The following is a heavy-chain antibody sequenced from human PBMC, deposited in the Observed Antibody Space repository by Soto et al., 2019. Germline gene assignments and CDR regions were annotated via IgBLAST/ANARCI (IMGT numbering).Heavy chain of an antibody. Sequence: PGGSLRLSCVASGFTFSSYSIHWVRQAPGKGLEWVSSISSTSSDIYYADSVRGRFIISRDNAINSLFLQMNSLRAEDTALYYCARDVGSFGAVNWFESWGQGTLVTVSS. CDR1: GFTFSSYS. D-gene: IGHD3-3*02. CDR3: ARDVGSFGAVNWFES. J-gene: IGHJ5*01. V-gene: IGHV3-21*01. CDR2: ISSTSSDI.